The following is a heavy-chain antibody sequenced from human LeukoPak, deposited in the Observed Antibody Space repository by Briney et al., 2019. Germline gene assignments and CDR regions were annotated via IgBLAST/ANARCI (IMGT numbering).Heavy chain of an antibody. V-gene: IGHV3-23*01. CDR2: ISGSGGST. CDR1: GFSFRSYA. D-gene: IGHD6-19*01. Sequence: PGRSLRLSCAASGFSFRSYATSWVRQAPGKGLEWVSAISGSGGSTYYADSVKGRFTIFRDNSKNTLSLQMNSLRAEDTAVYYCAKDRGSGWPQFDYWGQGTLVTVSS. CDR3: AKDRGSGWPQFDY. J-gene: IGHJ4*02.